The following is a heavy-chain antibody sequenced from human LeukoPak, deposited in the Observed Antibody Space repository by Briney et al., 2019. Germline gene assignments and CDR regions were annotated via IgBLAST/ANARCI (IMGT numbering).Heavy chain of an antibody. CDR1: GFTFDDYS. V-gene: IGHV3-9*01. D-gene: IGHD3-22*01. Sequence: GGSLRLSCAASGFTFDDYSMHWVRQAPGKGLEWVAGISWHSRSIGYADSVKGRFTISRDNAKNSVSLQVNSLRTEDTASYYCTKDLSSQWFTDIRHYGMNVWGQGTTVAVSS. CDR3: TKDLSSQWFTDIRHYGMNV. J-gene: IGHJ6*02. CDR2: ISWHSRSI.